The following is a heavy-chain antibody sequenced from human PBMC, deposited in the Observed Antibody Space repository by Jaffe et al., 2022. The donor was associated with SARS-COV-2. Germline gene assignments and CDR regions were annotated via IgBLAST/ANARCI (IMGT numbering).Heavy chain of an antibody. CDR2: ISASGGST. Sequence: EVQLVESGGGLVQPGGSLRLSCAASGFTFSTYAMGWVRQAPGKGLEWVSVISASGGSTFYADSVKGRFTVSRDNAKNTQYLQMNGLRVDDTAVYYCAKDHGEPNYFDPWGQGTLVTVSS. D-gene: IGHD4-17*01. CDR1: GFTFSTYA. J-gene: IGHJ5*02. CDR3: AKDHGEPNYFDP. V-gene: IGHV3-23*04.